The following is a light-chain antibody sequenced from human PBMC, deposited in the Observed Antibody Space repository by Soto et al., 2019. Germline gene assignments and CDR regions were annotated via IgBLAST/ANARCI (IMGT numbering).Light chain of an antibody. J-gene: IGKJ1*01. CDR2: GAS. CDR1: QSVSNNY. V-gene: IGKV3-20*01. Sequence: EIVLTQSPATLSVSPGERPTLSCRASQSVSNNYLAWYQQKPGQAPRLLIYGASTRATGIPDRFSGSGSGTDFTLTISRLEPEDFAVYYCQQYGSSPPTFGQGTKVDIK. CDR3: QQYGSSPPT.